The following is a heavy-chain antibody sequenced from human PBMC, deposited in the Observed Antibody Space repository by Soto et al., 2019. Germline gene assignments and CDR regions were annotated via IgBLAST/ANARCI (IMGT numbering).Heavy chain of an antibody. Sequence: SGPTLVNPTQTLTLTCTFSRFSLSTSGVGVGWIRQPPGKALEWLALIYWDDDKRYSPSLKSRLTITKDTSKNQVVLTMTNMDPVDTATYYCAHSLIPNWGSRGAFDYWGQGTLVTVSS. V-gene: IGHV2-5*02. J-gene: IGHJ4*02. D-gene: IGHD7-27*01. CDR1: RFSLSTSGVG. CDR2: IYWDDDK. CDR3: AHSLIPNWGSRGAFDY.